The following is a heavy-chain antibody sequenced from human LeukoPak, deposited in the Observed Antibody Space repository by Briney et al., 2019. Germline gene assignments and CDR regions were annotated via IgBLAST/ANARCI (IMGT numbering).Heavy chain of an antibody. CDR2: IYYSGST. D-gene: IGHD2-2*01. V-gene: IGHV4-39*01. Sequence: SETLSLICTVSGGSISSSSYYWGWIRQPPGKGQEWIGSIYYSGSTYYNPSLKSRVTISVDTSENQFSLKLSSVTAADTAVYYCVVVPAATYYFDYWGQGTLVTVSS. CDR3: VVVPAATYYFDY. CDR1: GGSISSSSYY. J-gene: IGHJ4*02.